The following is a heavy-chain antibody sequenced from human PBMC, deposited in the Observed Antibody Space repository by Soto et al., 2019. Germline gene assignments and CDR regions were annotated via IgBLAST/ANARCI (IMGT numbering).Heavy chain of an antibody. D-gene: IGHD3-22*01. J-gene: IGHJ4*02. CDR1: GGSFSGYY. V-gene: IGHV4-34*01. Sequence: SETLSLTCAVYGGSFSGYYWSWIRQPPGKGLEWIGEINHSGSTNYNPSLKSRVTISVDTSKNQFSLKLSSVTAADTAVYYCAREVDYYDSSGYYNFPSPFDYWGQGTLVTVSS. CDR3: AREVDYYDSSGYYNFPSPFDY. CDR2: INHSGST.